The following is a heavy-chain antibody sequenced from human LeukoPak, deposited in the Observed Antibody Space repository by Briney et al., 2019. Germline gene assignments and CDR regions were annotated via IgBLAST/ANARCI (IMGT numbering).Heavy chain of an antibody. V-gene: IGHV6-1*01. CDR2: TYYRSKWYH. Sequence: HSQTLSLTCAISGDSVSSNSAGWNWIRQSPSRGLEWLGRTYYRSKWYHDYAGSVKSRITINPDTSKNQFSLQLNSVTPEGTAVYYCARDPLRGDTFAPWGQGTMVTVSS. D-gene: IGHD3-16*01. CDR1: GDSVSSNSAG. CDR3: ARDPLRGDTFAP. J-gene: IGHJ3*01.